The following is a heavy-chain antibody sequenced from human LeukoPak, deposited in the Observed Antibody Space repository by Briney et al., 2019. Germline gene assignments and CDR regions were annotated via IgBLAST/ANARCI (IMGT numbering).Heavy chain of an antibody. CDR2: ITGSGSST. CDR1: GFTFSIYA. Sequence: PGGSLRLSCAASGFTFSIYAMSWVRQAPGKGLEWVSAITGSGSSTYYADSVKGRFTISRDNSENTLYLQTNSLRVEATAVYYCAKDRSGTTSDSWGQGTLVTVSS. J-gene: IGHJ5*01. V-gene: IGHV3-23*01. D-gene: IGHD1-1*01. CDR3: AKDRSGTTSDS.